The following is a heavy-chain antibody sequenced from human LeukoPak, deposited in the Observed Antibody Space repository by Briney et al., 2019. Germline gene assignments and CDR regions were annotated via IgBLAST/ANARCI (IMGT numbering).Heavy chain of an antibody. D-gene: IGHD2-8*01. CDR2: IYPGDSDT. CDR1: GYTFNGYW. J-gene: IGHJ3*01. CDR3: ARRGDPYCNNGVCYRGAFDF. Sequence: GESLKISCKGSGYTFNGYWIGWVRQKPGEGLEWMGIIYPGDSDTRYSPSFQGQVTISADKSINTGYLQWSSLKASDTAMYYCARRGDPYCNNGVCYRGAFDFWGQGTMVTVSS. V-gene: IGHV5-51*01.